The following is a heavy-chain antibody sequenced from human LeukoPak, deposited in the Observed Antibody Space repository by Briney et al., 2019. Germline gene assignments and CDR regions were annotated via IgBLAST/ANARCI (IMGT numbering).Heavy chain of an antibody. CDR2: ISYDGSDK. Sequence: PGRSLRLSCAASGFTFSSYAMHWVRQAPGKGLEWVAVISYDGSDKYYADSVKGRFTISRDNAKNSLYLQMNSLRAEDTAVYYCAREKSWYSSPKFDYWGQGTLVTVSS. V-gene: IGHV3-30-3*01. CDR3: AREKSWYSSPKFDY. CDR1: GFTFSSYA. J-gene: IGHJ4*02. D-gene: IGHD6-19*01.